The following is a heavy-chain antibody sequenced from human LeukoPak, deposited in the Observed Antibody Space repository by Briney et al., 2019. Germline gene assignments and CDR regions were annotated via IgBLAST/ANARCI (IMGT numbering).Heavy chain of an antibody. CDR2: IFPIFGTA. J-gene: IGHJ4*02. CDR3: ARVDTAMVIDY. V-gene: IGHV1-69*13. D-gene: IGHD5-18*01. Sequence: SVKVSCKASVGTFTSYAISWVRQAPGQGLEWMGGIFPIFGTANYAQKFQGRVTITADESTSTAYMELSSLGSGDAAVYYCARVDTAMVIDYWGQGTLVTVSS. CDR1: VGTFTSYA.